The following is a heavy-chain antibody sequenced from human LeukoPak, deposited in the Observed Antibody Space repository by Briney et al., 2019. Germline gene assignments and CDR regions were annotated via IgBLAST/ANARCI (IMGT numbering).Heavy chain of an antibody. V-gene: IGHV3-7*04. CDR1: GFTFSNYW. CDR3: ARGYDTAF. D-gene: IGHD5-18*01. CDR2: IKQDGCEK. J-gene: IGHJ4*02. Sequence: GGSLRLSCAASGFTFSNYWMNWVRQAPGKGLEWVANIKQDGCEKYYVDSVKGRFTISRDNGKNSLYLQMNSLRAKDTAVYYCARGYDTAFWGQGTLVTVSS.